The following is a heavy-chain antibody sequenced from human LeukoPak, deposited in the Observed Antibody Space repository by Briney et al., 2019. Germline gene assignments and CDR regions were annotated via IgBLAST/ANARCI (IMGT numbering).Heavy chain of an antibody. Sequence: SGPTLVKPTQTLTLTCIFSGLSLSTSGVGVGWIRQPPGKALEWLALIYWDDDKRYSPSLKSRRTITKDTSKNQVVLTMTNMDPVDTATYYCAHRLTDDYGDYVADYWGQGTLVTVSS. V-gene: IGHV2-5*02. CDR1: GLSLSTSGVG. D-gene: IGHD4-17*01. CDR3: AHRLTDDYGDYVADY. J-gene: IGHJ4*02. CDR2: IYWDDDK.